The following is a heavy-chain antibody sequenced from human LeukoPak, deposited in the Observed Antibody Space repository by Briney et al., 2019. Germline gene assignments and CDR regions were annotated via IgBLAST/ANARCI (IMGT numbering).Heavy chain of an antibody. CDR1: GYTFTDYY. V-gene: IGHV1-69-2*01. Sequence: ASVKVSCKVSGYTFTDYYMHWVQQAPGKGLEWMGPVDPEDGETIYAEKFQGRVTITADTSTDTAYMELSSLRSEDTAVYYCATVSPYCYDSSGYYYPIDYWGQGTLVTVSS. J-gene: IGHJ4*02. CDR2: VDPEDGET. CDR3: ATVSPYCYDSSGYYYPIDY. D-gene: IGHD3-22*01.